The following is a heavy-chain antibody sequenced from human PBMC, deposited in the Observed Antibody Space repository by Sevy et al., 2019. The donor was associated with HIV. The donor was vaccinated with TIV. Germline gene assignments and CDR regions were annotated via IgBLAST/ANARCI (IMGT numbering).Heavy chain of an antibody. J-gene: IGHJ5*02. D-gene: IGHD2-2*01. CDR1: DGSLSGYC. V-gene: IGHV4-34*01. Sequence: SETLSLTCAVHDGSLSGYCWNWIRQLPGKGLEWIGEINESGITYYNPSLKSRVTISVDTSKKQFSLKLNSVTAADTAVYFCARSPPVVVVPGAPSWFDPWGQGSLVTVSS. CDR2: INESGIT. CDR3: ARSPPVVVVPGAPSWFDP.